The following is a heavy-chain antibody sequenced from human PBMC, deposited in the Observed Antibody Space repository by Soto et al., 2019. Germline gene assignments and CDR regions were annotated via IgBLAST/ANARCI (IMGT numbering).Heavy chain of an antibody. CDR1: GYTFTSYA. J-gene: IGHJ3*02. D-gene: IGHD6-19*01. Sequence: ASVKVSCKASGYTFTSYAMHWVRQAPGQRLEWMGWINAGNGNTKYSQKFQGRVTITRDTSASTAYMELSSLRSKDTAVYYCARVSVRRVRFVTPPGWPQSAFVIWCQATFVT. CDR3: ARVSVRRVRFVTPPGWPQSAFVI. CDR2: INAGNGNT. V-gene: IGHV1-3*01.